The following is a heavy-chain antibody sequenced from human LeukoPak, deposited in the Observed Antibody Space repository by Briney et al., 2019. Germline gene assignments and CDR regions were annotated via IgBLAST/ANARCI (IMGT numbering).Heavy chain of an antibody. CDR2: INPSSGST. D-gene: IGHD3-10*01. V-gene: IGHV1-46*01. Sequence: ASVKVSCKASGYTSTSYYMHWVRQAPGQGLEWMGIINPSSGSTIYAHKFQGRVTMTRDMSTSTVYMELSSLRSEDTAVYYCARVESWESNISNYLDYWGQGTLVTVSS. CDR1: GYTSTSYY. CDR3: ARVESWESNISNYLDY. J-gene: IGHJ4*02.